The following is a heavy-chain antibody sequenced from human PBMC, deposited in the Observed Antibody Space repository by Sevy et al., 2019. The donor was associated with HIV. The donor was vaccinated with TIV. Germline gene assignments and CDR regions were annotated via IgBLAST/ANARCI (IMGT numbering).Heavy chain of an antibody. D-gene: IGHD3-10*01. CDR3: TRDIRPVPMVRGVIITGAFDI. CDR1: GFTFGDYA. CDR2: IRSKAYGGTT. V-gene: IGHV3-49*03. J-gene: IGHJ3*02. Sequence: GGSLRLSCTASGFTFGDYAMSWFRQAPGKGLEWVGFIRSKAYGGTTEYAASVKGKFTISRDDSKSIAYLQINSLNTEDTAVYYCTRDIRPVPMVRGVIITGAFDIWGQGTMVTVSS.